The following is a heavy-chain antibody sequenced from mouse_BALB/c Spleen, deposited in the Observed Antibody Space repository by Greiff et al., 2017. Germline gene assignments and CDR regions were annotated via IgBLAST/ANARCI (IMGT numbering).Heavy chain of an antibody. V-gene: IGHV7-3*02. Sequence: EVQVVESGGGLVQPGGSLRLSCATSGFTFTDYYMSWVRQPPGKALEWLGFIRNKANGYTTEYSASVKGRFTISRDNSQSILYLQMNTLRAEDSATYYCARGACAYWGQGTLVTVSA. J-gene: IGHJ3*01. CDR1: GFTFTDYY. CDR3: ARGACAY. CDR2: IRNKANGYTT.